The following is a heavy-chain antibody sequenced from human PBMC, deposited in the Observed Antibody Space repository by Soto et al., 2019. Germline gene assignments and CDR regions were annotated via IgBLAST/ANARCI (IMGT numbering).Heavy chain of an antibody. D-gene: IGHD4-17*01. CDR3: PSAPYGDYTGPAASFQQ. CDR1: GGSFSGYC. V-gene: IGHV4-34*01. Sequence: LTCAVYGGSFSGYCWSWICQPPGRGLGWIGEINHSGRTNSTPSPTSRVTTSVHTSKNHFSLKLSPVTAADTAVYYCPSAPYGDYTGPAASFQQWGPGTLATVSP. CDR2: INHSGRT. J-gene: IGHJ1*01.